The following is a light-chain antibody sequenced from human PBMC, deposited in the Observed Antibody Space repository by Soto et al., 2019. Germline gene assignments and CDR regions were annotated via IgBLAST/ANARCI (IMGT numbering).Light chain of an antibody. CDR3: QQYGNSPRT. Sequence: EIVLTQSPGTLSLSPGERATLSCRASQSVNSNFFAWYQQKPGQAPRLLLFGVSSRAPGIPDRFTGSGYGTDFALTISGLEPEEFAIYYCQQYGNSPRTFGQGTKVEIK. J-gene: IGKJ2*01. CDR2: GVS. CDR1: QSVNSNF. V-gene: IGKV3-20*01.